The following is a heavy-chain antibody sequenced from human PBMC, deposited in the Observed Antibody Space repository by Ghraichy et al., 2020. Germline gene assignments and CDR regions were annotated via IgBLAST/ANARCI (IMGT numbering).Heavy chain of an antibody. CDR2: IYYSGNT. V-gene: IGHV4-39*01. CDR1: GGSISSSSYY. D-gene: IGHD1-1*01. J-gene: IGHJ6*03. CDR3: ARHRGTTGTTHYYYYIDV. Sequence: SETLSLTCTVSGGSISSSSYYWGWIRQPPGKGLEWIGSIYYSGNTHYNPSLKSRVTISVDTTKNQFSLKLSSATAADTAVYYCARHRGTTGTTHYYYYIDVWCKGTTVTVCS.